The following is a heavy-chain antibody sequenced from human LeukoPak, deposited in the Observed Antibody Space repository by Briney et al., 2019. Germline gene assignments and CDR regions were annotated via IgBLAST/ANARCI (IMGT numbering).Heavy chain of an antibody. J-gene: IGHJ5*02. CDR2: INPNSGGT. CDR3: ARDYPTGYSGSYFNWFDP. CDR1: GYTFTGYY. D-gene: IGHD1-26*01. Sequence: GASVKVSCKASGYTFTGYYIHWVRQAPGQGLAWMGWINPNSGGTSYAQKFQGRVTMTRDTSISTAYMELSSLRSDDTAVYYCARDYPTGYSGSYFNWFDPWGQGTLVTVSP. V-gene: IGHV1-2*02.